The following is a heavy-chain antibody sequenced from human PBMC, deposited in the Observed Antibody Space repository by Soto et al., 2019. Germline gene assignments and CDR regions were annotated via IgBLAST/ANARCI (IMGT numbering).Heavy chain of an antibody. V-gene: IGHV3-23*01. CDR3: AKDPRGGPIDY. Sequence: EVQLLESGGGLVQPGGSLRLSCAASGFTFSSYAMSWVRQAPGKGLEWVSAISGSGGSTYYADSVKGRFTIARDNSKNSLYLQMNSLRAEDTAGDYCAKDPRGGPIDYWGQGTLVTVSS. D-gene: IGHD3-16*01. CDR2: ISGSGGST. J-gene: IGHJ4*02. CDR1: GFTFSSYA.